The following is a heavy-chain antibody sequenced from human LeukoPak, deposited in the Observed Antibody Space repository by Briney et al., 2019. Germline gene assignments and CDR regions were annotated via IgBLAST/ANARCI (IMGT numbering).Heavy chain of an antibody. J-gene: IGHJ3*02. CDR3: AREMVTTFAFDI. V-gene: IGHV3-21*01. D-gene: IGHD4-17*01. Sequence: GGSLRLSCAASRFTFSIYSMNWVRQAPGKGLEWVSSISSSSSYIHYADSVKGRFTISRDNAKNSLYLQMNSLRAEDTAVYYCAREMVTTFAFDIWGQGTMVTVSS. CDR1: RFTFSIYS. CDR2: ISSSSSYI.